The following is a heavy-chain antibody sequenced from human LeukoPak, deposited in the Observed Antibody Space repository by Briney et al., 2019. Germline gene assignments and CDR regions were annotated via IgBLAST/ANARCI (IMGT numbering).Heavy chain of an antibody. D-gene: IGHD6-19*01. Sequence: GGSLRLSCAESGFTFSTYGMHWVRQAPGKGLDWVAFIRYDGSEGYYADSVKDRFTVSRDNSKNTLYLQMNSLRAEDTAVYYCAKVGYGWYEADYWGQGTLVTVSS. V-gene: IGHV3-30*02. CDR2: IRYDGSEG. CDR1: GFTFSTYG. CDR3: AKVGYGWYEADY. J-gene: IGHJ4*02.